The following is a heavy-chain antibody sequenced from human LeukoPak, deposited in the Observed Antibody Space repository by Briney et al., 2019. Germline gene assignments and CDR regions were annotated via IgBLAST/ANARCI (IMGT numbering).Heavy chain of an antibody. CDR1: GFTFSNAW. J-gene: IGHJ4*02. Sequence: GGSLRLSCAASGFTFSNAWMSWVRQAPGKGLEWVSVIYSGGSTYYADSVKGRFTISRDNSKNTLYLQMNSLRAEDTAVYYCARVLYRDGYKSSNDYWGQGTLVTVSS. D-gene: IGHD5-24*01. CDR2: IYSGGST. V-gene: IGHV3-66*01. CDR3: ARVLYRDGYKSSNDY.